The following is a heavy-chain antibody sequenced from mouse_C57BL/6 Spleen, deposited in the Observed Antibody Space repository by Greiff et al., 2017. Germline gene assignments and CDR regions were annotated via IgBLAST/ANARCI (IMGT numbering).Heavy chain of an antibody. CDR1: GYTFTDYY. CDR3: ARNDNCEGYYYAMDY. J-gene: IGHJ4*01. Sequence: VQLQQSGPVLVKPGASVKMSCKASGYTFTDYYMNWVKQSHGKSLEWIGVINPYNGGTSYNQKFKGEATLTVDKSSSTAYMELNSLTSEDSAVYYCARNDNCEGYYYAMDYWGQGTSVTVSS. D-gene: IGHD2-1*01. V-gene: IGHV1-19*01. CDR2: INPYNGGT.